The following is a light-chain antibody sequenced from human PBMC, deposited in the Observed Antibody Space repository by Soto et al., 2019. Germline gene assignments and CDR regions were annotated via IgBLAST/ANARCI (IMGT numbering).Light chain of an antibody. CDR3: AAWDGSLNNVL. CDR2: GDN. Sequence: QSVLTQPPSASVTPGQRVTISCSGSASSIGTNTVNWYRQLPGTAPKLLIYGDNQRPSGVPDRFSGSKSGTSASLAISGLQSEDEAEYYCAAWDGSLNNVLFGGGTQLTVL. V-gene: IGLV1-44*01. J-gene: IGLJ2*01. CDR1: ASSIGTNT.